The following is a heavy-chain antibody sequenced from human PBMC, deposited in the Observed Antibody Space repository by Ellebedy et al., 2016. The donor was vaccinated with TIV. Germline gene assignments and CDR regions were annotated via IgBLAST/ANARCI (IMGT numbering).Heavy chain of an antibody. CDR2: IKQDRGEI. D-gene: IGHD6-19*01. Sequence: GESLKISCVASGFTFSDYWMSWVRQAPGKGLEWVANIKQDRGEIYYVDSVKGRFTISRDNAKKSLYLQMNSLTDEDTAVYYCARDQWLGRAYYFDYWGPGTLVTVSS. J-gene: IGHJ4*02. CDR3: ARDQWLGRAYYFDY. CDR1: GFTFSDYW. V-gene: IGHV3-7*01.